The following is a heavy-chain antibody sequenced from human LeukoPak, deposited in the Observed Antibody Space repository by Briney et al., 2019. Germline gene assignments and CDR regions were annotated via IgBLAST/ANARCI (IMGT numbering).Heavy chain of an antibody. Sequence: GGSLRLSCAASGFTFSSYAMHWVRQAPGKGLEWVAVISYDGSNKYYADSVKGRFTISRDNSKNTLYLQMNSLRAEDTAVYYCARDDPGWQWLIGTTPNWFDPWGQETLVTVSS. V-gene: IGHV3-30-3*01. J-gene: IGHJ5*02. CDR3: ARDDPGWQWLIGTTPNWFDP. CDR2: ISYDGSNK. D-gene: IGHD6-19*01. CDR1: GFTFSSYA.